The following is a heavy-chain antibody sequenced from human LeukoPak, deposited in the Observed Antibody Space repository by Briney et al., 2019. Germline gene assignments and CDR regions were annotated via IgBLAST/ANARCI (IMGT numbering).Heavy chain of an antibody. CDR2: ISYDGSNK. J-gene: IGHJ4*02. D-gene: IGHD5-12*01. V-gene: IGHV3-30-3*01. CDR3: AREQIVATIGPFDY. Sequence: GGSLRLSCAASGFTFSSYAMHWVRQAPGKGLEWVAVISYDGSNKYYADSVKGRFTISRDNSKNTLYLQMNSLRAGDTAVYYCAREQIVATIGPFDYWGQGTLVTVSS. CDR1: GFTFSSYA.